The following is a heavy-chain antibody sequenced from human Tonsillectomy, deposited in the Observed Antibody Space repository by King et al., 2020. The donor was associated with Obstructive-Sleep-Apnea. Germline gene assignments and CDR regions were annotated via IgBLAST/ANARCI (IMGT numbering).Heavy chain of an antibody. CDR1: GFTVSSNY. CDR3: ARGGTLAFDY. D-gene: IGHD3-16*01. CDR2: IYSGGST. J-gene: IGHJ4*02. V-gene: IGHV3-66*01. Sequence: VQLVESGGGLVQPGGSLRLSCAASGFTVSSNYFIWVRQAPGKGLECVSVIYSGGSTYYADSVEGRFTISRDNSKNTVYLQMSSLRAEDTAVHYCARGGTLAFDYWGQGTLVTVSS.